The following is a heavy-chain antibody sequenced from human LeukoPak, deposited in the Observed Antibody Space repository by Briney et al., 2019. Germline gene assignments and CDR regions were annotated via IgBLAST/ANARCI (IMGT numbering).Heavy chain of an antibody. J-gene: IGHJ3*02. CDR3: ATLRWGIGSSSGGAFDI. CDR1: GFTVSSNY. V-gene: IGHV3-74*01. Sequence: PGGSLRLSCAASGFTVSSNYMSWVRQAPGKGLVWVSRINSDGSSTSYADSVKGRFTISRDNAKNTLYLQMNSLRAEDTAVYYCATLRWGIGSSSGGAFDIWGQGTMVTVSS. CDR2: INSDGSST. D-gene: IGHD6-6*01.